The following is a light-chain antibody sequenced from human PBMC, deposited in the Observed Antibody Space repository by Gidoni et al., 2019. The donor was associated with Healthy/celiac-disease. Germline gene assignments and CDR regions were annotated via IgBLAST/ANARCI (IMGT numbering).Light chain of an antibody. CDR3: QQRSNWPPKT. CDR2: DAS. V-gene: IGKV3-11*01. CDR1: QSVSSY. Sequence: EIVLTQSPATLSLSPGERATLSCRASQSVSSYLAWYQQKPGQAPRLLIYDASNRATGIPARFRGSGSGTDFTLTISSLEPEEFAVYYCQQRSNWPPKTFGQGTRLEIK. J-gene: IGKJ2*01.